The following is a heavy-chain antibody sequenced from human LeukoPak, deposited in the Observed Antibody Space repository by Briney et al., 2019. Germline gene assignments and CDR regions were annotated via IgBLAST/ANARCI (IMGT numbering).Heavy chain of an antibody. CDR1: GYTFITYA. D-gene: IGHD6-13*01. CDR2: INAGNGNT. J-gene: IGHJ4*02. CDR3: ARGPRAAADDY. Sequence: ASVKVSCKASGYTFITYAINWGRQAPGQRPEWVGWINAGNGNTKYSQKFQGRVTITRDTSASTAYVELSSLTFEDTAVYYCARGPRAAADDYWGQGTLVTVSS. V-gene: IGHV1-3*01.